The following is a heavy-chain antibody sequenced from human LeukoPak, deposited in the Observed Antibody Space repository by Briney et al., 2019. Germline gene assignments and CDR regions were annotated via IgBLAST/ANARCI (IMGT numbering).Heavy chain of an antibody. V-gene: IGHV1-8*03. CDR1: GYTFTSYD. CDR2: MNPNSGNT. D-gene: IGHD2-15*01. CDR3: ARGMYCSGGSCSQRWFDP. Sequence: ASVKVSCKASGYTFTSYDINWVRQATGQGLEWMGWMNPNSGNTGYAQKFQGRVTITRNTSISTAYMELSSLRSEDTAVYYCARGMYCSGGSCSQRWFDPWGQGTLVTVSS. J-gene: IGHJ5*02.